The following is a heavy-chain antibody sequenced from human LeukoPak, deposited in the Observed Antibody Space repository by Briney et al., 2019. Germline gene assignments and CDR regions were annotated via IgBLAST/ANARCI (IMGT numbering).Heavy chain of an antibody. V-gene: IGHV3-20*04. CDR2: ISWNGGST. Sequence: GGSLTLSCAASGFNFDDYGMTWVRQAPGEGLEWVSGISWNGGSTGYVDSVKGRFTISRDNANNSLYLQMNSLRGEDTALYYCARESGSYSTYFDFWGQGTLVTVSS. J-gene: IGHJ4*02. CDR3: ARESGSYSTYFDF. CDR1: GFNFDDYG. D-gene: IGHD1-26*01.